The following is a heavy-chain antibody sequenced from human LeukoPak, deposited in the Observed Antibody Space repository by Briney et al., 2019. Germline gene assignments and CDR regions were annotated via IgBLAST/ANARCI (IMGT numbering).Heavy chain of an antibody. CDR3: ARGSIGGATYYFDY. V-gene: IGHV4-59*01. D-gene: IGHD1-26*01. CDR2: IYYSGST. Sequence: PSETLSLTCTVSGGSISSYYWSWIRQPPGKGLEWIGYIYYSGSTNYNPSLKSRVTISVDTSKNQFSLKLSSVTAADTAVYYCARGSIGGATYYFDYWGQGTLVTVSS. CDR1: GGSISSYY. J-gene: IGHJ4*02.